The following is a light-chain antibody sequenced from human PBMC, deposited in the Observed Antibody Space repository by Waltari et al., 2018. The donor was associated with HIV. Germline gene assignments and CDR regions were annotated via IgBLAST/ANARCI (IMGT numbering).Light chain of an antibody. CDR3: CSYAGSYTMV. CDR1: SSDVGGYKF. Sequence: QSALTQPRSVSGSPGQSVPISCPGSSSDVGGYKFVSWYQQHPGKAPKVIIHDVSERPSGVPDRFSGSKSGNTASLTISGLQAEDDADYYCCSYAGSYTMVFGGGTKLTVL. J-gene: IGLJ2*01. CDR2: DVS. V-gene: IGLV2-11*01.